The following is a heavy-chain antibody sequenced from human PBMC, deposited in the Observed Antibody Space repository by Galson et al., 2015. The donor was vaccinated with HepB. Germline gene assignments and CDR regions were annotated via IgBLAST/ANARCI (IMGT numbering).Heavy chain of an antibody. V-gene: IGHV4-31*03. CDR2: THYSGST. CDR3: ARGSEDNYGSFDY. CDR1: GGSLGSGGYY. Sequence: TLSLTCTVSGGSLGSGGYYWSWIRQHPGKGLEWIGYTHYSGSTYYNPSLRGRLTISEGMSKNQFTLKLSSVTAADTAIYYRARGSEDNYGSFDYWGQGTLVTVSS. D-gene: IGHD3-10*01. J-gene: IGHJ4*02.